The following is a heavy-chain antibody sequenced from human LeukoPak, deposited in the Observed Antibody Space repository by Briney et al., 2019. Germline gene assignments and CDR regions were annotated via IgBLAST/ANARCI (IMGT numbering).Heavy chain of an antibody. V-gene: IGHV3-30*18. Sequence: GGSLRLSCAASGFTFSSYGMHWVRQAPGKGLEWVAVISYDGSNKYYADSVKGRFTISRDNSKNTLYLQMNSLRAEDTAVYYCAKSSPPTTYYYDSSGYYYVGLLDYWGQGTLVTVSS. CDR2: ISYDGSNK. D-gene: IGHD3-22*01. CDR1: GFTFSSYG. J-gene: IGHJ4*02. CDR3: AKSSPPTTYYYDSSGYYYVGLLDY.